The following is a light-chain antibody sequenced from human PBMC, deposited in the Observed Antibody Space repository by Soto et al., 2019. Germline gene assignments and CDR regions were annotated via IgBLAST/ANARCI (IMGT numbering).Light chain of an antibody. Sequence: DIQMTQSPSSLSASVGDRVTITCRASQSITRYLNWYQQKAGKAPKVLIYGASSLQSGVPSRFSGSGSGTEFNLTISGLQPEDSASYYCQQTSSAPLTFGGGTKVEIK. J-gene: IGKJ4*01. CDR2: GAS. CDR1: QSITRY. CDR3: QQTSSAPLT. V-gene: IGKV1-39*01.